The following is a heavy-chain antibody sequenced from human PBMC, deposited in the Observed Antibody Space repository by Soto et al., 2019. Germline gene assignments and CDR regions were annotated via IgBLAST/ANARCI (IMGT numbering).Heavy chain of an antibody. J-gene: IGHJ5*02. CDR3: ARGRYCLTGRCFPNWFDA. CDR2: IYKSATT. CDR1: GDSISNLDYF. V-gene: IGHV4-30-4*01. Sequence: SETLSLTCSVSGDSISNLDYFWAWIRQPPGQALEYIGYIYKSATTYYNPSFESRVAISVDTSKSQFSLNVTSVTAADTAVYFCARGRYCLTGRCFPNWFDAWGQGALVTVSS. D-gene: IGHD7-27*01.